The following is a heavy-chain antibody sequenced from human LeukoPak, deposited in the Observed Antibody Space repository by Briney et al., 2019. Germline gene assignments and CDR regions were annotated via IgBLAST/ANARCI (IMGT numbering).Heavy chain of an antibody. CDR3: ARSLVVVAATGDY. J-gene: IGHJ4*02. CDR2: IKQDGSEK. Sequence: AGGSLRPSCAASGFTFSSYWMSWVRQAPGKGLEWVANIKQDGSEKYYVDSVKGRFTISRDNAKNSLYLQMNSLRAEDTAVYYCARSLVVVAATGDYWGQGTLVTVSS. V-gene: IGHV3-7*01. CDR1: GFTFSSYW. D-gene: IGHD2-15*01.